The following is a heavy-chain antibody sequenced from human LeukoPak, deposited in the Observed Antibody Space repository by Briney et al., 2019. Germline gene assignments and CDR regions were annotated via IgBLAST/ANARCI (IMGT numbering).Heavy chain of an antibody. D-gene: IGHD6-6*01. J-gene: IGHJ4*02. V-gene: IGHV3-48*01. Sequence: GGSLRPSCAPSGFTSSSYSMNWVRQAPGKGLEWVSYISSSSNTIYYADSVKGRFTISRDNAKTSLYLQMNSLRAEDTAVYYCARGRIQYSSSFYWGQGALVTVSP. CDR2: ISSSSNTI. CDR3: ARGRIQYSSSFY. CDR1: GFTSSSYS.